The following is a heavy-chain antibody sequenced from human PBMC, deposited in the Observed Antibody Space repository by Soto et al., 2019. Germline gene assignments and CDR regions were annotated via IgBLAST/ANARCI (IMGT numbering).Heavy chain of an antibody. CDR2: ISAYNGNT. CDR1: GYTFTSYG. D-gene: IGHD3-10*01. J-gene: IGHJ6*02. CDR3: ARETGFGELTGWESYGMDV. V-gene: IGHV1-18*04. Sequence: QVQLVQSGAEVKKPGASVKVSCKASGYTFTSYGISWVRQAPGQGLEWMGWISAYNGNTNYAQKLQGRVTMTTDTSTSTDYMELRSLRSDDTAVYYCARETGFGELTGWESYGMDVWGQGTTVTVSS.